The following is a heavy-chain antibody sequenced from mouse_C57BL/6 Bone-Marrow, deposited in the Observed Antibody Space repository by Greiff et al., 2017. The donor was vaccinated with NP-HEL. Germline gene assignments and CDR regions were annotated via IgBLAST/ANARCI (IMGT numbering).Heavy chain of an antibody. CDR2: ISSGGDYI. CDR1: GFTFSSYA. CDR3: TREPLRRFYYYAMDY. Sequence: EVKLMESGEGLVKPGGSLKLSCAASGFTFSSYAMSWVRPTPEKRLEWVAYISSGGDYIYYADTVKGRFTISRDNARNTLYLQMSSLKSEDTAMYYCTREPLRRFYYYAMDYWGQGTSVTVSS. J-gene: IGHJ4*01. D-gene: IGHD2-4*01. V-gene: IGHV5-9-1*02.